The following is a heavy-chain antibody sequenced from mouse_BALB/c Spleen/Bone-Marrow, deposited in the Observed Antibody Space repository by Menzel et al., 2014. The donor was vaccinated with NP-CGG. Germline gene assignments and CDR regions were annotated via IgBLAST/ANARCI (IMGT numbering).Heavy chain of an antibody. CDR3: ARRVITTGPGFAY. Sequence: EVQLQQSGPELMKLGASVKISCKASGYSFTNYYIHWVKQSHGKSLEWIGYIDPFNGVTTYNQKFKGKATLTVDKSSNTAYMHLSSLTSEDSAVFYCARRVITTGPGFAYWGQGTLVTVSA. V-gene: IGHV1S135*01. D-gene: IGHD2-4*01. J-gene: IGHJ3*01. CDR1: GYSFTNYY. CDR2: IDPFNGVT.